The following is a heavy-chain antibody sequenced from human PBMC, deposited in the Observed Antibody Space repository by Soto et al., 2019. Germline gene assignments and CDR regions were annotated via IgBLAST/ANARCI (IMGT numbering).Heavy chain of an antibody. Sequence: QLQLQESGSGLVKPSQTLSLTCSVSGGSVSSGAYSWIWIRQPPGKGLEWVGYIYQSGTTYYNPSLSSRVTLSIDRSKTQFSLRLSSVTAADTAVYYCARRRTLLYGMDVWGQGTTVTVSS. V-gene: IGHV4-30-2*01. CDR3: ARRRTLLYGMDV. CDR2: IYQSGTT. J-gene: IGHJ6*02. CDR1: GGSVSSGAYS. D-gene: IGHD2-15*01.